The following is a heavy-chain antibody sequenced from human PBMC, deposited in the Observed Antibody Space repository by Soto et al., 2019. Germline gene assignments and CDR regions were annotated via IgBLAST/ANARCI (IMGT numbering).Heavy chain of an antibody. CDR1: GFTFSSYA. Sequence: PGGSLRLSCAASGFTFSSYAMSWVRQAPGKGLEWVSVISYDGSYKYYADSVKGRFTISRDNSKNTLYLQMNSLRAEDTAVFYCAREYELYAILYYFDYWGQGTLVTVSS. J-gene: IGHJ4*02. D-gene: IGHD2-8*01. V-gene: IGHV3-30*04. CDR3: AREYELYAILYYFDY. CDR2: ISYDGSYK.